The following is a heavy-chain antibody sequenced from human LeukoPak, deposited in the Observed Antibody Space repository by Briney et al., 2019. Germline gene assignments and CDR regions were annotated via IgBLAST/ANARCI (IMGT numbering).Heavy chain of an antibody. V-gene: IGHV4-34*01. CDR3: ARTYYGSGMGFDS. CDR1: GGSFSGYY. CDR2: INHSGST. Sequence: SETLSLTCAVYGGSFSGYYWTWIRQPPGKGLEWIGEINHSGSTNSNPFLKSRVSISVDTSKNQFSLKLTSVTAADTAVYYCARTYYGSGMGFDSWGQGTLVTVSS. J-gene: IGHJ4*02. D-gene: IGHD3-10*01.